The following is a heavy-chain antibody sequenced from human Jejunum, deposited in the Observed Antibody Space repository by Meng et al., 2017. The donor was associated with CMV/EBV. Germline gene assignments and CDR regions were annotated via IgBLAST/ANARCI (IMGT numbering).Heavy chain of an antibody. V-gene: IGHV3-74*01. D-gene: IGHD5-24*01. CDR1: FF. Sequence: FFMPWVRQAPGKGLVWVSTINADGSSTTYADSVKGRFTISRDNAKNTLYLQMDSLRADDTAVYYCVGDAGRRHGYNYLGYFDYWGQGTQVTVSS. CDR3: VGDAGRRHGYNYLGYFDY. CDR2: INADGSST. J-gene: IGHJ4*02.